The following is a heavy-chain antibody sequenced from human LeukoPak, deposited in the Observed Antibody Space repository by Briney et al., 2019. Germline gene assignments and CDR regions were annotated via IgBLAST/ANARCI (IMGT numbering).Heavy chain of an antibody. J-gene: IGHJ4*02. V-gene: IGHV1-18*01. Sequence: ASVKVSCEASGYTFTSYGISWVRQAPGQGLEWMGWISAYNGNTNYAQKLQGRVTMTTDTSTSTAYMELRSLRSDNTAVYYCARAQTPPPYCSGGSCYTLGPYYFDYWGQGTLVTVSS. CDR2: ISAYNGNT. CDR1: GYTFTSYG. D-gene: IGHD2-15*01. CDR3: ARAQTPPPYCSGGSCYTLGPYYFDY.